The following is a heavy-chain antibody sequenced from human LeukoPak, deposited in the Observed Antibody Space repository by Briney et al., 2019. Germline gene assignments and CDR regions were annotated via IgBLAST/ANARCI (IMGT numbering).Heavy chain of an antibody. D-gene: IGHD2-15*01. CDR1: GFTFSNYA. V-gene: IGHV3-53*01. CDR2: IYSGGST. CDR3: ARVCSGGSCYRSLDY. J-gene: IGHJ4*02. Sequence: GGSLRLSCATYGFTFSNYAMSWVRQAPGKGLEWVSVIYSGGSTYYADSVKGRFTISRDNSKNTLYLQMNSLRAEDTAVYYCARVCSGGSCYRSLDYWGQGTLVTVSS.